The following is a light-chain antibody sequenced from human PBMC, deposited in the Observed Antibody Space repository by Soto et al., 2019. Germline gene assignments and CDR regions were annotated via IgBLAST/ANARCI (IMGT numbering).Light chain of an antibody. J-gene: IGKJ2*01. CDR1: QDITNY. V-gene: IGKV1-39*01. CDR3: QQSDSTPYT. CDR2: DAS. Sequence: DIQMTQSPSSLSASVGDRVTITCQASQDITNYLNWYQQKPGRAPRLLLYDASSLLSGVPSRFSGGGSGTDFTLTIASLQPEDFSTYYCQQSDSTPYTFGQGTKVDIK.